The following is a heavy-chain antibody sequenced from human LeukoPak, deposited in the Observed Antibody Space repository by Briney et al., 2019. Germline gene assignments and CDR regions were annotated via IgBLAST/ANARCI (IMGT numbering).Heavy chain of an antibody. CDR3: AKDEAAAAGVDY. CDR2: IKQDGSEK. Sequence: GGSLRLSCAASGFTFSSDWMSWVRQAPGKGLEWVANIKQDGSEKYYVDSVNGRFTISRDNAKNSLYLQMNGPRAEATAVYYCAKDEAAAAGVDYWGQGTLVTVSS. J-gene: IGHJ4*02. D-gene: IGHD6-13*01. V-gene: IGHV3-7*01. CDR1: GFTFSSDW.